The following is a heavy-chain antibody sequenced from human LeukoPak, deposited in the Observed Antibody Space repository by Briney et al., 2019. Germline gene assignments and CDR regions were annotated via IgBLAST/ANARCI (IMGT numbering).Heavy chain of an antibody. CDR2: ISAYNGNT. CDR1: GYTFTSYG. CDR3: ARDRDDSVYDFWSGHYKYYYYMDV. D-gene: IGHD3-3*01. Sequence: VASVTVSCKASGYTFTSYGINWVRQAPGQGLEWKGWISAYNGNTNYAEKLQGRVSMTTDTSTSTAYMELRSLRSDDTAVYYCARDRDDSVYDFWSGHYKYYYYMDVWGKGTTVTVTS. J-gene: IGHJ6*03. V-gene: IGHV1-18*01.